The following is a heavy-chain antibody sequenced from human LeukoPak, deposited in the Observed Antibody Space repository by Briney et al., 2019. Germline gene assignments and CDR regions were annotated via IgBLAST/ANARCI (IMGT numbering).Heavy chain of an antibody. CDR1: GFTFSSYG. J-gene: IGHJ4*02. CDR2: ISYDGSNK. Sequence: GRSLRLSCAASGFTFSSYGMHWVRQAPGKGLEWVAVISYDGSNKYYVDSVKGRFTISRDNSKNTLYLQISSLRAEDTAMYYCAKDRLGELSFLGYWGQGTLVTVSS. CDR3: AKDRLGELSFLGY. V-gene: IGHV3-30*18. D-gene: IGHD3-16*02.